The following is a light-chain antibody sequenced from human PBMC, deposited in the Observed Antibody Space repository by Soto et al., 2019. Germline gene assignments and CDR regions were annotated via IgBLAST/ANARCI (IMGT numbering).Light chain of an antibody. CDR3: QKYNSVPYT. J-gene: IGKJ2*01. Sequence: DIQMTQSPSSLSASVGDRVTITCRASQGISTYLAWYQQRPGKVPKLLIYAASTLQSGVPSRFSGGGSGTDFTLPISSLQPEDVATYYCQKYNSVPYTFGRGTKLEIK. CDR2: AAS. V-gene: IGKV1-27*01. CDR1: QGISTY.